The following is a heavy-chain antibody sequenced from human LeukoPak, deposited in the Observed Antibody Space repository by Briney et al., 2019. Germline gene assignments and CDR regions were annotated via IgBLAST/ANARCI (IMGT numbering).Heavy chain of an antibody. J-gene: IGHJ1*01. Sequence: SETLSLTCSVSGGSISSGNYYWNWIRQTAGKGLEWIGSIYHGGTTYYNPSLKSRVTISVDTSKNQFSLKLSSVTAADTAVYYCARGYSSWNPWGQGTLVTVSS. CDR3: ARGYSSWNP. CDR1: GGSISSGNYY. CDR2: IYHGGTT. D-gene: IGHD6-13*01. V-gene: IGHV4-39*07.